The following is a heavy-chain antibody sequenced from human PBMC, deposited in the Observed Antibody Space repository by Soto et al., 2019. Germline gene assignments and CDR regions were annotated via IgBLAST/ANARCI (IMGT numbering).Heavy chain of an antibody. Sequence: VGSLRLSCAASGFTSSNAWMSWVRQAPGKGLEWVGRIKSKTDGGTTDYAAPVKGRFTISRDDSKNTLYLQMNSLKTEDTAVYYCTTGGEQQLVYYYYYYGMDVWGQGTTVTVSS. D-gene: IGHD6-6*01. CDR1: GFTSSNAW. CDR3: TTGGEQQLVYYYYYYGMDV. V-gene: IGHV3-15*01. J-gene: IGHJ6*02. CDR2: IKSKTDGGTT.